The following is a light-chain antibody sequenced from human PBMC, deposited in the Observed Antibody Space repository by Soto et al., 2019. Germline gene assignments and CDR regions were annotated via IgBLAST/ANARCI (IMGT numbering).Light chain of an antibody. J-gene: IGKJ1*01. CDR3: QQYGSSGR. CDR1: KSFSRSY. V-gene: IGKV3-20*01. CDR2: GAS. Sequence: ERVLTKSPDTLSLTTGERATLSCRASKSFSRSYLAWYQQKPGQAPRLLIYGASSRATGIPDRFSGSGSGTDFTLTISRLEPEDFAVYYCQQYGSSGRFGQGAKVDIK.